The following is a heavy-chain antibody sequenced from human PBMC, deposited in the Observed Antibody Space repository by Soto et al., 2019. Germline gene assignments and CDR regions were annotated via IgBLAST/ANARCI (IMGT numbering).Heavy chain of an antibody. J-gene: IGHJ4*02. CDR2: IISRTDGGTT. CDR1: GFSFGDAW. V-gene: IGHV3-15*01. CDR3: TTDYFLGSGNGDY. D-gene: IGHD3-10*01. Sequence: EVQLVESGGGLVKPGGSLRLSCAASGFSFGDAWMTWVRQAPEKGLEWVGRIISRTDGGTTDYAAVVKVRFSISRDDSKNIMYLQMNDLKTDDAGVYYCTTDYFLGSGNGDYWGQGTLVTVSS.